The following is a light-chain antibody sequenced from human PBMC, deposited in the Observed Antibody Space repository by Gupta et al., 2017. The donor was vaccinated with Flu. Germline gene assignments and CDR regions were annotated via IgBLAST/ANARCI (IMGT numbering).Light chain of an antibody. CDR2: MGS. J-gene: IGKJ2*01. V-gene: IGKV2-28*01. CDR3: KQQLQFTPFT. Sequence: DIVRTQSPLSLPFTPGEPSSISCRSSQSPLHSNGYNYFDWYLQKPGPSQQLMIYMGSTRACGVPDRVSGSGAGTDFKLKLSRGGAEDEGVDYCKQQLQFTPFTFGEGTKVEIK. CDR1: QSPLHSNGYNY.